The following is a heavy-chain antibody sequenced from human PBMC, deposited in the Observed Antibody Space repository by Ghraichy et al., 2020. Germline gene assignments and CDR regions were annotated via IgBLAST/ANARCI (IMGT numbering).Heavy chain of an antibody. CDR2: IHYNGAT. CDR1: GGSIISSAHY. V-gene: IGHV4-39*01. Sequence: SETLSLTCTVSGGSIISSAHYWGWIRQSPEKGLEWIASIHYNGATYHKPSLKSRVTMSVDTSGNHFSLKLNSVTAADTALYYCARHEGGYYLMKWFDPWGQGTLVTVSS. D-gene: IGHD3-16*01. J-gene: IGHJ5*02. CDR3: ARHEGGYYLMKWFDP.